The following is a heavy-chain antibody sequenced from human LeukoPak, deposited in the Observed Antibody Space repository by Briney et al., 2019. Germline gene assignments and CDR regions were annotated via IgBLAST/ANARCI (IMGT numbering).Heavy chain of an antibody. CDR3: ARVRYYYGSGSLDY. D-gene: IGHD3-10*01. J-gene: IGHJ4*02. Sequence: ASVNVSCEASGYTFTSYGISWVRQAPGQGLEWMGWISAYNGNTNYAQKLQGRVTMTTDTSTSTAYMELRSLRSDDTAVYYCARVRYYYGSGSLDYWGQGTLVTVSS. V-gene: IGHV1-18*01. CDR1: GYTFTSYG. CDR2: ISAYNGNT.